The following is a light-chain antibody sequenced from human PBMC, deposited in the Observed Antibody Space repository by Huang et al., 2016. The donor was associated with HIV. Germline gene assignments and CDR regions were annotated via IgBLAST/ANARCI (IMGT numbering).Light chain of an antibody. J-gene: IGKJ3*01. Sequence: EIVLTQSPGTLSLSPGERATLSCRASQRVSDSYLAWYQQKPGQAPRLLIYGASSRATVIPDRFSGSGSGTDFTLTIGRLEPEDFAVYYCQQYGSSPLTFGPGTKVDIK. CDR1: QRVSDSY. CDR3: QQYGSSPLT. CDR2: GAS. V-gene: IGKV3-20*01.